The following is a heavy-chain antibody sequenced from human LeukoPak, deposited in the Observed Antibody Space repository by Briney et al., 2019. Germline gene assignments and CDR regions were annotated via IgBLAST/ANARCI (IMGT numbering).Heavy chain of an antibody. CDR1: GFTFRSHA. D-gene: IGHD2-21*01. Sequence: GGSPRLSCVGSGFTFRSHAMSWVRQAPEKGLEFVSGIYENGGTTYYADSVKGRFSISRDNSKNTLYLQMDSLRGEDTAVYYCAKDFRIGYSAHFDYWGQGALVTVSS. CDR2: IYENGGTT. J-gene: IGHJ4*02. CDR3: AKDFRIGYSAHFDY. V-gene: IGHV3-23*01.